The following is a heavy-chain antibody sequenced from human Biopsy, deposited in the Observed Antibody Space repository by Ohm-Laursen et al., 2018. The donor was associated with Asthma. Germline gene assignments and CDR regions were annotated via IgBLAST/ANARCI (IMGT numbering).Heavy chain of an antibody. CDR2: LIPVLGTP. CDR3: ARRYSGSDRIVYYYSGLEV. CDR1: GDSFSNYA. Sequence: SSVKVSCKASGDSFSNYAISWVRQAPGQGLEWMGGLIPVLGTPDHAQMFEGRVTITADESTSTVYMELSSLSSEDTAVYYCARRYSGSDRIVYYYSGLEVWGQGTTVTVSS. V-gene: IGHV1-69*01. J-gene: IGHJ6*02. D-gene: IGHD5-12*01.